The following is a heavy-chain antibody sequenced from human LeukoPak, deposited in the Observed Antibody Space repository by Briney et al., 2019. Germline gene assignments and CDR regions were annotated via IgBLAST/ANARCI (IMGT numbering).Heavy chain of an antibody. CDR2: INPNSGGT. CDR1: GYTFTGYY. D-gene: IGHD6-13*01. Sequence: PGASVKVSCEASGYTFTGYYMHWVRQAPGQGLEWMGWINPNSGGTNYAQKFQGRVTMTRDTSISTAYMELSRLRSDDTAVYYCAKAAAGSQHSYYYYYYLDVWGTGTTVTISS. CDR3: AKAAAGSQHSYYYYYYLDV. J-gene: IGHJ6*03. V-gene: IGHV1-2*02.